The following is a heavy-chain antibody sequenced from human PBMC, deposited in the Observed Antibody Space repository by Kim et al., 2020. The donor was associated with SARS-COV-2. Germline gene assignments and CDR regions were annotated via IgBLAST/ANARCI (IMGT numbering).Heavy chain of an antibody. CDR1: GFTFSSYY. J-gene: IGHJ4*02. V-gene: IGHV3-21*01. Sequence: GGSLRLSCAASGFTFSSYYMSWVRQAPGKGLEWVSSISTTSSYIYYADSVKGRFTISRDNAMNSLFLEMNSLRAEDTAVYYCARGIYCNTGHCDHDYWGQGTLVTVSS. CDR3: ARGIYCNTGHCDHDY. D-gene: IGHD2-8*01. CDR2: ISTTSSYI.